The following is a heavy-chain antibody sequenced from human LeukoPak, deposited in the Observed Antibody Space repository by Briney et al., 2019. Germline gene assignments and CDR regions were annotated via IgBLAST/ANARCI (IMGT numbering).Heavy chain of an antibody. V-gene: IGHV3-66*01. CDR1: GFTVGGNY. Sequence: PGGSLRLSCVLSGFTVGGNYMSWVRQAPGGGLEWVSTIYSGGTTYYADAVKGRFIISRDNSKNTLFLQMNSLRAEDTAIYYCARDAGYCSDGVCYRTRFDSWGQGALVTVSS. CDR2: IYSGGTT. CDR3: ARDAGYCSDGVCYRTRFDS. D-gene: IGHD2-15*01. J-gene: IGHJ4*02.